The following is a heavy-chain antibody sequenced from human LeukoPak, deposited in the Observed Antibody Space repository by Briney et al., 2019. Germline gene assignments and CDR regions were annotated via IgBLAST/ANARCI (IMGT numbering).Heavy chain of an antibody. CDR3: ARTSSSSPAT. D-gene: IGHD2-2*01. V-gene: IGHV4-38-2*02. J-gene: IGHJ4*02. Sequence: SETLSLTCTVSGYSISSGHCWGWIRQPPGKGLEWIGSLYHSGSTYYNPSLKSRVTISVDTSKNQFSLKVSSLTAADTAVYYCARTSSSSPATWGQGTLVTVSS. CDR2: LYHSGST. CDR1: GYSISSGHC.